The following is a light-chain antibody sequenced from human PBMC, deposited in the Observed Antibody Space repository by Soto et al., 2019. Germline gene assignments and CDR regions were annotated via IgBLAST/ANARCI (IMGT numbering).Light chain of an antibody. CDR1: SSDVGGYNY. CDR3: SSYAGAHIV. CDR2: DVS. Sequence: QSALTQPPSASGSPGQSVTISCTGTSSDVGGYNYVSWYQQHPGKAPKLMIYDVSQRPSGVPDRFSGSKSGNMASLTVSGLQAEDEADYYCSSYAGAHIVFGTGTKVPVL. V-gene: IGLV2-8*01. J-gene: IGLJ1*01.